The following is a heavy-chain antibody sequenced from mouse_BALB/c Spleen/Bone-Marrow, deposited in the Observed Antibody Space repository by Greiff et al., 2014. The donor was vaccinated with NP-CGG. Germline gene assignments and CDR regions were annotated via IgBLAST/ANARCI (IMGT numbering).Heavy chain of an antibody. CDR2: ISNGGGST. D-gene: IGHD2-3*01. Sequence: EVQVVESGGGLVQPGGSLKLSCATSGFTFSGYYMYWVRQTPEKRLEWVAYISNGGGSTYYPDTVKGRFTISRDNAKNTLYLQMSRLKSEDTAMYYCARHDGYRTWFAYWGQGTLVTVSA. CDR1: GFTFSGYY. V-gene: IGHV5-12*02. J-gene: IGHJ3*01. CDR3: ARHDGYRTWFAY.